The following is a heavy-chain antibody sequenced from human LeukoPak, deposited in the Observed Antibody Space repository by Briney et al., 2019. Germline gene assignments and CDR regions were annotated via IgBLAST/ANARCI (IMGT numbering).Heavy chain of an antibody. V-gene: IGHV4-30-2*01. CDR1: GGSISSGAYS. D-gene: IGHD5/OR15-5a*01. CDR3: ARDLRGELDY. J-gene: IGHJ4*02. CDR2: TYQSGTT. Sequence: SETLSLTCAVSGGSISSGAYSWSWTRQPPGKGLEWTGYTYQSGTTYYNPSLKSRVTISADRSKNQFSLNLSSVTAAGTAVYYCARDLRGELDYWGQGTLVTVSS.